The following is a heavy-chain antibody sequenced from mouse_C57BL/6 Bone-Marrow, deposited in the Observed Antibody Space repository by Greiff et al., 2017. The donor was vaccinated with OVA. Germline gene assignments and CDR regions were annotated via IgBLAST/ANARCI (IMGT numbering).Heavy chain of an antibody. Sequence: EVQLVESGGGLVKPGGSLKLSCAASGFTFSDYGMHWVRQAPEKGLEWVAYISSGGSTIYYADTVQGRVTISRDNAKNTVFMQMTSLTSEDTAMYCCSRRGHYGSSYVGCAYWGQGTLVTVSA. CDR2: ISSGGSTI. CDR3: SRRGHYGSSYVGCAY. J-gene: IGHJ3*01. CDR1: GFTFSDYG. D-gene: IGHD1-1*01. V-gene: IGHV5-17*01.